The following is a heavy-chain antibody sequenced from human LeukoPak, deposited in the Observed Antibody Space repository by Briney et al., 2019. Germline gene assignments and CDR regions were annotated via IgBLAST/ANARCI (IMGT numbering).Heavy chain of an antibody. Sequence: ASVKVSCKASGYTFTGYYIHWVRQAPGQGLEWMGWINPNRGGTNYAQKFQGRVTMTRDTSISTAYMELSRLRSDDTAVYYCARDTSYYDSSGYLHYWGQGTLVTVSS. CDR3: ARDTSYYDSSGYLHY. V-gene: IGHV1-2*02. D-gene: IGHD3-22*01. CDR2: INPNRGGT. CDR1: GYTFTGYY. J-gene: IGHJ4*02.